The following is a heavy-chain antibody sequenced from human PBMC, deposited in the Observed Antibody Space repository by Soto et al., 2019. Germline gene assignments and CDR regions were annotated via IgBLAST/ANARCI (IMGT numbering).Heavy chain of an antibody. CDR2: INPNSGGT. J-gene: IGHJ6*02. Sequence: ASVKVSCKASGYTFTGYYMHWVRQAPGQGLEWMGWINPNSGGTNYAQKFQGRVTMTRDTSISTAYMELSRLRSDDTAVYYGARDQREYRLPIYGMDVWGQGTTVTVSS. CDR1: GYTFTGYY. V-gene: IGHV1-2*02. D-gene: IGHD2-2*01. CDR3: ARDQREYRLPIYGMDV.